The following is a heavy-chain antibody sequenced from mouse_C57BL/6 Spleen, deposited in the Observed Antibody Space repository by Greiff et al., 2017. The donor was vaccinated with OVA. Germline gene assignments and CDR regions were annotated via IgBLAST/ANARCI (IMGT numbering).Heavy chain of an antibody. J-gene: IGHJ4*01. V-gene: IGHV5-9-1*02. CDR1: GFTFSSYA. CDR2: ISSGGDYI. CDR3: TREEQGAMDY. Sequence: EVMLVESGEGLVKPGGSLKLSCAASGFTFSSYAMSWVRQTPEKRLEWVAYISSGGDYIYYADTVKGRFTISRDNARNTLYQQKSSLTAEDAAMYYCTREEQGAMDYWGQGTSVTVSS.